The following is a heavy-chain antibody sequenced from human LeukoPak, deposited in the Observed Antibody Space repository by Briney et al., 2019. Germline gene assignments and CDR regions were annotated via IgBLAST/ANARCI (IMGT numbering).Heavy chain of an antibody. CDR2: ITSDGGST. Sequence: GGSLRLSRAASGFSFGDYTMHWVRQAPGKGLEWVSLITSDGGSTYYADSVKGQFTISRDNSKKSLYLQMNSLRTEDTALYYCAKDAYSSTSGGIFNWGQGTLVTVSS. V-gene: IGHV3-43*01. D-gene: IGHD6-6*01. J-gene: IGHJ4*02. CDR1: GFSFGDYT. CDR3: AKDAYSSTSGGIFN.